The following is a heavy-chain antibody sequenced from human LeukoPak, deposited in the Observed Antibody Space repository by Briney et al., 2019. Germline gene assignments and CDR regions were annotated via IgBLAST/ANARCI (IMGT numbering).Heavy chain of an antibody. CDR1: GFTFSSYG. D-gene: IGHD3-10*01. V-gene: IGHV3-30*02. J-gene: IGHJ4*02. Sequence: GGTLRLSCAASGFTFSSYGMHWVRQAPGKGLQWLAFIQSDGNNKYYADSVKGRFTISRDNSKNTLFLQMNSLRAEDTAVYYCAKDKSMVRELDYWGQGNLVTVSS. CDR2: IQSDGNNK. CDR3: AKDKSMVRELDY.